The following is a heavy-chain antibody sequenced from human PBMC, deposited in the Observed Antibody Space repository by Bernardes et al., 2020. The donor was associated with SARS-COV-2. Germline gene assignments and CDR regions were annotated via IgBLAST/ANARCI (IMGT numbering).Heavy chain of an antibody. CDR3: ARRCSSTSCYKLVSNDDY. D-gene: IGHD2-2*02. CDR1: GGSFSGYY. J-gene: IGHJ4*02. CDR2: INHSGST. V-gene: IGHV4-34*01. Sequence: SETLSLTCAVYGGSFSGYYWSWIRQPPGKGLEWIGEINHSGSTNYNPSLKSRVTISVDTSKNQFSLKLSSVTAADTAVYYCARRCSSTSCYKLVSNDDYWGQGTLVTVSS.